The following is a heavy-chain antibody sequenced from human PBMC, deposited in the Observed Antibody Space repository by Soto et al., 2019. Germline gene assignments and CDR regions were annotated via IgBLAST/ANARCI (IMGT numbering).Heavy chain of an antibody. Sequence: GGSLRLSCAGSGFTFSSYGIHWVRQAPGKGLEWVALISYDGGNEKYTESVKDRFTISRDDSHNVAYLQMSSLRTEDTAMYYCAKDRYSGTYPTDFDYWGQGSLVTSPQ. D-gene: IGHD1-26*01. J-gene: IGHJ4*02. CDR3: AKDRYSGTYPTDFDY. CDR1: GFTFSSYG. CDR2: ISYDGGNE. V-gene: IGHV3-30*18.